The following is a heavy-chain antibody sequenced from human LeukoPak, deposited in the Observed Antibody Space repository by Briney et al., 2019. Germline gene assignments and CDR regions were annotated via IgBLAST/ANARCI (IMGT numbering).Heavy chain of an antibody. V-gene: IGHV3-30*18. Sequence: GGSLRLSCAASGFTFSSYGMHWVRQAPGKGLEWVAVISYDGSNKYYADSVKGRFTVSRDNSKNTLYLQMNSLRAEDTAVYYCAKDVDPFGSGSYVEGFDYWGQGTLVTVSS. D-gene: IGHD3-10*01. J-gene: IGHJ4*02. CDR1: GFTFSSYG. CDR2: ISYDGSNK. CDR3: AKDVDPFGSGSYVEGFDY.